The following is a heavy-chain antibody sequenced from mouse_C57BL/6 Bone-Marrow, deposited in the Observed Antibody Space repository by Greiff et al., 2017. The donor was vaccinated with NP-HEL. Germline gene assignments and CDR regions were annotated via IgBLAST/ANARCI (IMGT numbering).Heavy chain of an antibody. V-gene: IGHV1-50*01. J-gene: IGHJ3*01. CDR2: IDPSDSYT. Sequence: QVQLQQPGAELVKPGASVKLSCKASGYTFTSYWMQWVKQRPGQGLEWIGEIDPSDSYTNYNQKFKGKATLTVDTSSSTAYMQLSSLTSEGSAVYYCARTGLAWFAYWGQGTLVTVSA. CDR3: ARTGLAWFAY. CDR1: GYTFTSYW.